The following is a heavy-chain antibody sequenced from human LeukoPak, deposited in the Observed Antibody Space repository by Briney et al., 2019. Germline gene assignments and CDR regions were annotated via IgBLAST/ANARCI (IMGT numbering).Heavy chain of an antibody. Sequence: SETLVPNRTVFGESFTSSNHWGEWVRLPPGNGLEWIGAIQYTGRTFSNPSLKSRVTISIDTSKKKFSLDLRSATAADTAVYYCARRRHHYDSYAVWGQGTRVTVSS. CDR1: GESFTSSNHW. V-gene: IGHV4-39*01. CDR3: ARRRHHYDSYAV. J-gene: IGHJ3*01. CDR2: IQYTGRT.